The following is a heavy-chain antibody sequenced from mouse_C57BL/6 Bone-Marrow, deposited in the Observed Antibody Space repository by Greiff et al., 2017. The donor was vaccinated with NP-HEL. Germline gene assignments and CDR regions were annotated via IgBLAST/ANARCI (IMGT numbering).Heavy chain of an antibody. CDR2: NYPGCGST. V-gene: IGHV1-55*01. CDR1: GYTFTSYW. Sequence: VQLQQPGAELVKPGASVKLSCKASGYTFTSYWITWVKPRPGQGLEWIADNYPGCGSTNYNEKLKSKVTLTVDTSSSTAYMQLSSLTSEDSAVYYCARRLSWAWCAYWGQGTLVTVSA. D-gene: IGHD4-1*01. CDR3: ARRLSWAWCAY. J-gene: IGHJ3*01.